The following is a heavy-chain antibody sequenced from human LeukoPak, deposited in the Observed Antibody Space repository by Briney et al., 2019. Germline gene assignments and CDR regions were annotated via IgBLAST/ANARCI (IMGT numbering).Heavy chain of an antibody. Sequence: PSETLSLTCTVSGGSISSSAYYWGWIRQPPGKGLEWIGNIFYSGNTYYNPSLKSRVTLSVDTSKNQFSLKLSSVTAADTAVYYCARCYRSSRGYWGQGTLVTVSS. V-gene: IGHV4-39*07. D-gene: IGHD1-26*01. CDR2: IFYSGNT. J-gene: IGHJ4*02. CDR1: GGSISSSAYY. CDR3: ARCYRSSRGY.